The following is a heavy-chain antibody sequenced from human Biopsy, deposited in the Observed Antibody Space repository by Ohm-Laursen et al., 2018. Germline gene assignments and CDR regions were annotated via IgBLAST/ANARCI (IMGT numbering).Heavy chain of an antibody. D-gene: IGHD2-15*01. CDR2: IHHSGST. J-gene: IGHJ6*02. CDR1: GVSITAYY. Sequence: SETLSLTCTVSGVSITAYYWSWIRQPPGKGLECIGNIHHSGSTNYNPSLKSRLTISVDPSKNQFSLKLSSVTAADTAVYYCARMDCSGGSCHYYTYGMDVWGQGTTVTVSS. V-gene: IGHV4-4*09. CDR3: ARMDCSGGSCHYYTYGMDV.